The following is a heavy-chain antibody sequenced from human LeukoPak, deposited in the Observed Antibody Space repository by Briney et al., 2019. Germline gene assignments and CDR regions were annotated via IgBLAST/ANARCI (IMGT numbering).Heavy chain of an antibody. CDR3: ATVGPLSGSRTFEI. V-gene: IGHV1-24*01. J-gene: IGHJ3*02. D-gene: IGHD1-26*01. CDR2: FDPEDGET. Sequence: GASVKVSCKVSGYTLTELSMHWVRQAPGKGLEWMGGFDPEDGETIYAQKFQGRVTMTEDTSTDTAYMELSSLRSEDTAVYYCATVGPLSGSRTFEIWGQGTMVTVSS. CDR1: GYTLTELS.